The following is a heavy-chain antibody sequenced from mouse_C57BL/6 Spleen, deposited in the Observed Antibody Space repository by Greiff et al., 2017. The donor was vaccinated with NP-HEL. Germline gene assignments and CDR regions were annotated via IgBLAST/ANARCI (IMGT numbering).Heavy chain of an antibody. CDR2: ILPGSGST. J-gene: IGHJ4*01. D-gene: IGHD1-1*01. CDR3: ARVTTVVATPCYAMDY. CDR1: GYTFTGYW. Sequence: QVQLKQSGAELMKPGASVKLSCTATGYTFTGYWIEWVKQRPGHGLEWIVEILPGSGSTNYNEKFKGKATFTADTSSNTAYMQLSSLTTEDSAIYYCARVTTVVATPCYAMDYWGQGTSVTVSS. V-gene: IGHV1-9*01.